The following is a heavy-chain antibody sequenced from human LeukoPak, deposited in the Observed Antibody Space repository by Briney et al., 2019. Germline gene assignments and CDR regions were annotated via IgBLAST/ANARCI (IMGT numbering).Heavy chain of an antibody. D-gene: IGHD3-22*01. CDR2: INHSGST. J-gene: IGHJ3*02. Sequence: PSETLSLTCAVYGGSFSGYYWSWIRQPPGKGLEWMGEINHSGSTNYNPSLKSRVTISVATSKNHSSLKLNSVTAADTAVYYCAKSNGYGLIDIWGQGTMVTVSS. CDR1: GGSFSGYY. V-gene: IGHV4-34*01. CDR3: AKSNGYGLIDI.